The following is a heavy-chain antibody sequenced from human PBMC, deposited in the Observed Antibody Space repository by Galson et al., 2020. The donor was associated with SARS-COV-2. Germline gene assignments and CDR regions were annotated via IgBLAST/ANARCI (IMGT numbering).Heavy chain of an antibody. V-gene: IGHV4-59*01. CDR1: GGSISSYY. Sequence: SETLSLTCAVSGGSISSYYWSWIRQSPGKGLEWIGYIFYSGRTNYNPSLKSRVTLSFDTSKNQFSLSLSSVTAADTAIYYCARRNYDDDSGYYYCDNWGQGTLVTVSS. J-gene: IGHJ4*02. CDR2: IFYSGRT. CDR3: ARRNYDDDSGYYYCDN. D-gene: IGHD3-22*01.